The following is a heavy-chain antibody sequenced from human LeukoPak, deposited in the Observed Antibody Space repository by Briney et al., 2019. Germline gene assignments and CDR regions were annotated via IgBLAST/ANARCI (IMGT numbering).Heavy chain of an antibody. D-gene: IGHD6-13*01. Sequence: SETLSLTCTVSGGSISSYYWSWIRQPPGEGLEWIGYIYYSGSTNYNPSLKSRVTISVDTSKNQFSLKLSSVTAADTAVYYCARAIVGSSWYGAFGYWGQGTLVTVSS. V-gene: IGHV4-59*01. CDR1: GGSISSYY. CDR3: ARAIVGSSWYGAFGY. CDR2: IYYSGST. J-gene: IGHJ4*02.